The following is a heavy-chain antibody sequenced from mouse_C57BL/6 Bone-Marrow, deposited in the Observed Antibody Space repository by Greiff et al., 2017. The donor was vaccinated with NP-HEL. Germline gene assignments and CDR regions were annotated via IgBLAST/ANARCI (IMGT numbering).Heavy chain of an antibody. CDR2: IYPGDGDT. V-gene: IGHV1-80*01. D-gene: IGHD4-1*01. CDR3: AKDWNYVDY. Sequence: VQLQQSGAELVKPGASVKISCKASGYAFSSYWMNWVKQRPGKGLEWIGQIYPGDGDTNYNGKFKGKATLSAANSSRTAYMPLSSLTSEDCAVYFCAKDWNYVDYWGQGTTLTVSS. J-gene: IGHJ2*01. CDR1: GYAFSSYW.